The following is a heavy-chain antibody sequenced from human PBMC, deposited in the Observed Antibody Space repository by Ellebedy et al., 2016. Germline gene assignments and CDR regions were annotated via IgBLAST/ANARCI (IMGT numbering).Heavy chain of an antibody. J-gene: IGHJ6*02. V-gene: IGHV3-21*01. D-gene: IGHD2-2*01. CDR3: ARDSCSSISCFPPYYYYGIDV. CDR2: ISSSSSYI. CDR1: GFTFSSYS. Sequence: GESLKISCAASGFTFSSYSMNWVRQAPGKGLEWVSSISSSSSYIYYADSVKGRFTMSRDNAKNSLYLQMNSLRAEDTAVYYCARDSCSSISCFPPYYYYGIDVWGQGTTVTVSS.